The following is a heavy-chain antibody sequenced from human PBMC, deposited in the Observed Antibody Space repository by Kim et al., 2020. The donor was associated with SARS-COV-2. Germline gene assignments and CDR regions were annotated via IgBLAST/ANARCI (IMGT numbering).Heavy chain of an antibody. V-gene: IGHV1-46*01. D-gene: IGHD6-19*01. CDR3: ARPGVAGTRSYYYYGMDV. CDR1: GYTFTSYY. CDR2: INPSGGST. J-gene: IGHJ6*02. Sequence: ASVKVSCKASGYTFTSYYMHWVRQAPGQGLEWMGIINPSGGSTSYAQKFQGRVTMTRDTSTSTVYMELSSLRSEDTAVYYCARPGVAGTRSYYYYGMDVWGQGTTVTVSS.